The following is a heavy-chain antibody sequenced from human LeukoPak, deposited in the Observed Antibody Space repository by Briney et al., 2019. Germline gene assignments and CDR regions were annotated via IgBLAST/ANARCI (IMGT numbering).Heavy chain of an antibody. J-gene: IGHJ5*02. CDR2: IYYSGSA. V-gene: IGHV4-39*01. Sequence: SETLSLTCAVSGGSISSSSFYWGWIRQPPGKGLEWIGNIYYSGSAYYNPSLKSRVTISVDTSKNQFSLKLSSVTAADTAVYYCARHRDNWFDPWGQGTLVTVSS. CDR1: GGSISSSSFY. CDR3: ARHRDNWFDP.